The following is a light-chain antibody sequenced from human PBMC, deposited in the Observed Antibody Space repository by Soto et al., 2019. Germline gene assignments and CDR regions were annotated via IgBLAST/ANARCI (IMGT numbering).Light chain of an antibody. CDR2: GAS. Sequence: ETVLTQSPGTLSLSPGERATLSCRASQSVGSRYLAWYQQKPGQAPRLLIYGASSRATGIPDRFSGSVSGTEFTLTISRLEPEDFAVYYCQQYITSHPMYTFGQGTKLEIK. CDR1: QSVGSRY. V-gene: IGKV3-20*01. J-gene: IGKJ2*01. CDR3: QQYITSHPMYT.